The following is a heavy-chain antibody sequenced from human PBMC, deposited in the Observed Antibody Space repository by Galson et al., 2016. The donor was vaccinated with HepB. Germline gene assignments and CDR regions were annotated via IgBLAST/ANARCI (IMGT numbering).Heavy chain of an antibody. CDR2: INTDGSRT. Sequence: SLRLSCADSTSTFRKYWMHWVRQAPGKGLVWVARINTDGSRTTYAESVRGRFTISRDNADNTLYLQMNSLRVEDTGVYYCARDRLAFNHVGYYYGLDVWGQGTTVTVSS. J-gene: IGHJ6*02. D-gene: IGHD2-2*03. CDR3: ARDRLAFNHVGYYYGLDV. CDR1: TSTFRKYW. V-gene: IGHV3-74*03.